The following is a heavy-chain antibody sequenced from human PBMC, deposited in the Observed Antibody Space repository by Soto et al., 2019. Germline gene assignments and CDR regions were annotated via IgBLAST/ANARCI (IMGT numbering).Heavy chain of an antibody. CDR1: ACEFARLD. J-gene: IGHJ4*02. Sequence: APVKVWCTDTACEFARLDFNGVRQTAGQGLEWMGWMQPSTGRTGYAQKFQGRVTMTRDTSINTAYMELTTLTSDDTAFYYCARGVSAGVDYWRQGTVVTVSS. CDR3: ARGVSAGVDY. V-gene: IGHV1-8*01. CDR2: MQPSTGRT. D-gene: IGHD1-26*01.